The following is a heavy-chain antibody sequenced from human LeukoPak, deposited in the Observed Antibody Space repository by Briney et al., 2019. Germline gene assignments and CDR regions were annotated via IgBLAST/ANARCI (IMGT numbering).Heavy chain of an antibody. J-gene: IGHJ4*02. Sequence: GGSLRLSCAVSGFTFSTYWMHWVRQAPGEGLVWVSRINTDGRSTSYADSVKGRFTISRDNAKNTLYLQMSSLRADDTAVYYCARGGLEPADFWGQGTLVTVSS. CDR1: GFTFSTYW. CDR2: INTDGRST. V-gene: IGHV3-74*01. CDR3: ARGGLEPADF. D-gene: IGHD1-1*01.